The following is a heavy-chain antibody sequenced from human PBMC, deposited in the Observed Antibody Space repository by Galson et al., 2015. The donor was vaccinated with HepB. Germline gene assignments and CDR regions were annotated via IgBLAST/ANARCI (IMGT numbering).Heavy chain of an antibody. D-gene: IGHD3-22*01. CDR3: ARSSPYYYDSSGYYYGY. Sequence: SVKVSCKASGYTFTSYYMHWVRQAPGQGLEWMGIINPSGGSTSYAQKFQGRVTMTRDTSTSTVYMELSSLRSEDTAVYYCARSSPYYYDSSGYYYGYWGQGTLVTVSS. V-gene: IGHV1-46*03. CDR2: INPSGGST. CDR1: GYTFTSYY. J-gene: IGHJ4*02.